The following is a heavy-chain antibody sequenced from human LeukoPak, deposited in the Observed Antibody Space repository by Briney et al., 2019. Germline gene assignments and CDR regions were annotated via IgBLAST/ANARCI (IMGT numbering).Heavy chain of an antibody. CDR3: ARERSGSYYPYYFDY. CDR1: GGSISSYY. Sequence: SETLSLTCTVSGGSISSYYWSWIRQPPGKGLEWIGYIYYSGSTNYNPSLKSRVTISVDTSKNQFSLKLSSVTAADTAVYYCARERSGSYYPYYFDYWGQGTLVTVSS. D-gene: IGHD3-10*01. CDR2: IYYSGST. V-gene: IGHV4-59*01. J-gene: IGHJ4*02.